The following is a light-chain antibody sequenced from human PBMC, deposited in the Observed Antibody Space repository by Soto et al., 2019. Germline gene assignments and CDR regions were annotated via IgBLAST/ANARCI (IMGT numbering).Light chain of an antibody. J-gene: IGLJ2*01. CDR2: STD. V-gene: IGLV8-61*01. CDR3: VLYMSGDIL. CDR1: SGSVSTTNY. Sequence: QTVVTQEPSFSVSPGGTVTLTCGLSSGSVSTTNYPGWIQQTPGQAPRTLMYSTDTRSSGVPDRFSGSILGNKAALTITGAQADDECDYYCVLYMSGDILFGGGTKLTVL.